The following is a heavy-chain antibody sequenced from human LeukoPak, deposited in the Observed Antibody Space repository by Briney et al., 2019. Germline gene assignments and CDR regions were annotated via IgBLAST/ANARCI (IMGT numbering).Heavy chain of an antibody. D-gene: IGHD3-22*01. CDR3: ARGGDSSGLNRFAY. Sequence: ASVKVSCKASGYTFTSYGISWVRQAPGQGLEWMGWISTYNGNTNYAQKLQGRVTMTRDTSTSTAYMELGSLRSDDTAVYYCARGGDSSGLNRFAYWGQGTLVTVSS. J-gene: IGHJ4*02. CDR1: GYTFTSYG. V-gene: IGHV1-18*01. CDR2: ISTYNGNT.